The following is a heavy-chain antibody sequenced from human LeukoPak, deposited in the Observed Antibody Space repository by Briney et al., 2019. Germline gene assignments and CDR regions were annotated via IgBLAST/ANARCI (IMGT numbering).Heavy chain of an antibody. Sequence: SETLSLTCTVSGGSISSGGYYWSWIRQHPGKGLEWIGYIYYSGSTYYNPSLKSRVTISVDTSKNQFSLKLSSVTAADTAVYYCARVNYDILTGYSPYFDYWGQGTLVTVSS. CDR3: ARVNYDILTGYSPYFDY. D-gene: IGHD3-9*01. CDR1: GGSISSGGYY. V-gene: IGHV4-31*03. J-gene: IGHJ4*02. CDR2: IYYSGST.